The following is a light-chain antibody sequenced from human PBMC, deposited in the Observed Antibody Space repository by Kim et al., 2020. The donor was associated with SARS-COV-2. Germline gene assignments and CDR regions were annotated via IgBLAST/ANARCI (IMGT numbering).Light chain of an antibody. Sequence: EIVLTQSPGTLSLSPGERATLSCRASQSVSSSYLAWYQQKPGQALRLLIYGASSRATGIPDRFSGSGSGTDFTLTISRLEPEDFAVYYCQQYGSSPPYSFGQGTKLEI. CDR1: QSVSSSY. V-gene: IGKV3-20*01. J-gene: IGKJ2*03. CDR3: QQYGSSPPYS. CDR2: GAS.